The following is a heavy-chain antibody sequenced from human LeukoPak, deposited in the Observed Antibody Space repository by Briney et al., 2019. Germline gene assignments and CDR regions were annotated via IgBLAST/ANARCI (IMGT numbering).Heavy chain of an antibody. V-gene: IGHV1-69*13. D-gene: IGHD6-13*01. CDR1: GGTFSSYA. J-gene: IGHJ4*02. CDR2: IIPIFGTA. CDR3: ARGSSSWFLFDY. Sequence: ASVKVSCKASGGTFSSYAISWVRQAPGQGLEWMGRIIPIFGTANYAQKFQGRVTITADESTSTAYMELSSLRSEDTAVYYCARGSSSWFLFDYWGQGTLVTVSS.